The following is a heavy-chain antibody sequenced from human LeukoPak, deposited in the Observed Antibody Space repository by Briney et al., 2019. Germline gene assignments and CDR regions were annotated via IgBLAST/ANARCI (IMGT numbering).Heavy chain of an antibody. CDR1: GYTLTELP. Sequence: GASVKVSCKVSGYTLTELPIHWVRQAPVKGLEWTRSFDPDDGETVYARMFQGRVTMTEDTSSDTASMELSSLRSEDTAVYYCATGTSGSYYVGIVRPIDYWGQGTLVTVSS. V-gene: IGHV1-24*01. J-gene: IGHJ4*02. CDR2: FDPDDGET. CDR3: ATGTSGSYYVGIVRPIDY. D-gene: IGHD1-26*01.